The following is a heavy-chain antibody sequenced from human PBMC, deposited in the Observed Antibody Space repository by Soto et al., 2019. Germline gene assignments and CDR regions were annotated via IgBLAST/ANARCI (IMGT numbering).Heavy chain of an antibody. Sequence: SETLSLTCVVSDGSISSYDWWTWVRQPPGKGLEWIGKMYHSGGADYSPSLKSRVTISADSSKNHFSLRLTGVTAADTAVYYCETGNVDSMLEYWGQGTKVTVSS. J-gene: IGHJ4*02. CDR1: DGSISSYDW. CDR2: MYHSGGA. D-gene: IGHD3-3*01. V-gene: IGHV4-4*02. CDR3: ETGNVDSMLEY.